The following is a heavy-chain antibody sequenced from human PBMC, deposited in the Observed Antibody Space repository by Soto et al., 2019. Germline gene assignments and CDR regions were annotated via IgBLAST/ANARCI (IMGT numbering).Heavy chain of an antibody. V-gene: IGHV3-48*03. J-gene: IGHJ4*02. CDR3: ARPRAFDGYDGGFFFDL. CDR1: GFTFRSYE. CDR2: ISSRATGI. Sequence: VQLLESGGGLVQPGGSLRISCAASGFTFRSYEMNWVRQAPGKGLEWVSYISSRATGIFYADSVKGRFTMSRDDANNSLYLQMNSLRGEDTAVYYCARPRAFDGYDGGFFFDLWGQGTVVTVSS. D-gene: IGHD5-12*01.